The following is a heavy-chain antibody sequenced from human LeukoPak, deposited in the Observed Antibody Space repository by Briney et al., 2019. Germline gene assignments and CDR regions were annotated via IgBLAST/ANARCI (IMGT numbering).Heavy chain of an antibody. CDR1: GGPFSSYT. CDR3: ARALWYMTTVTYNWFDP. D-gene: IGHD4-11*01. Sequence: SVKVSFKASGGPFSSYTISWVRQAPGQGLEWMGRIIPILGIANYAQKFQGRVTITADKSTSTAYMELSSLRSEDTAVYYCARALWYMTTVTYNWFDPWGQGTLVTVSS. CDR2: IIPILGIA. J-gene: IGHJ5*02. V-gene: IGHV1-69*02.